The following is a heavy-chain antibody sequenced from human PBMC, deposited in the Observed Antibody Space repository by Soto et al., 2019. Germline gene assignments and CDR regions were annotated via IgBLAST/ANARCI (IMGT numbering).Heavy chain of an antibody. CDR2: LYSGGNT. Sequence: WWSLRLSCSASDFTVTNNEMSWVRQAPGKGLEWVSILYSGGNTYYADSVEGRFTISRDGSKNTLYLHMNSLRAEDTAVYYCALRRVAYADFWGQGTRVTV. CDR1: DFTVTNNE. J-gene: IGHJ4*02. D-gene: IGHD2-2*01. V-gene: IGHV3-53*01. CDR3: ALRRVAYADF.